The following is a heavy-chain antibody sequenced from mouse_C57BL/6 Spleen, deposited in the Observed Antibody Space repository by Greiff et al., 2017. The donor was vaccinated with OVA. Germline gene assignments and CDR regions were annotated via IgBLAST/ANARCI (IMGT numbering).Heavy chain of an antibody. CDR2: IYPGDGDT. D-gene: IGHD2-5*01. J-gene: IGHJ1*03. CDR1: GYAFSSSW. V-gene: IGHV1-82*01. CDR3: ASYSNYWYFDV. Sequence: QVQLQQSGPELVKPGASVKISCKASGYAFSSSWMNWVKQRPGKGLEWIGRIYPGDGDTNYNGKFKGKATLTADKSSSTAYMQRSSLTSEDSAVYFCASYSNYWYFDVWGTGTTVTVSS.